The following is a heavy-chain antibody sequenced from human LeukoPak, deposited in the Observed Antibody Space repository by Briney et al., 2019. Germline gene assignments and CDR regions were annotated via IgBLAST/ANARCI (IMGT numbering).Heavy chain of an antibody. CDR3: ARHDYAPYFDH. D-gene: IGHD4-17*01. J-gene: IGHJ4*02. CDR1: GGSITSSNW. Sequence: SGTLSLTCAVSGGSITSSNWWTWVRQPPGKGLEWIGYIYYSGSTNYNPSLKSRVTISVDTSKNQFSLKLSSVTAADTAVYYCARHDYAPYFDHWGQGTLVTVSS. CDR2: IYYSGST. V-gene: IGHV4-4*02.